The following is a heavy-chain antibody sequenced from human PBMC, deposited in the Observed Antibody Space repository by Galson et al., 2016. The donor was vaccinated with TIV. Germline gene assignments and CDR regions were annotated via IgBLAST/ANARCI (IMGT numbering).Heavy chain of an antibody. CDR2: IYYSGTT. V-gene: IGHV4-39*07. Sequence: SETLSLTCTASGDSIDNNGYYWGWIRQPPGKGLEWIASIYYSGTTYYNPSLESRLTISIDTSKNHFSLNMKSVTAADTAGYYCARAPLRRQLGGMDVGGQGTTVTVSS. D-gene: IGHD5-24*01. CDR1: GDSIDNNGYY. CDR3: ARAPLRRQLGGMDV. J-gene: IGHJ6*02.